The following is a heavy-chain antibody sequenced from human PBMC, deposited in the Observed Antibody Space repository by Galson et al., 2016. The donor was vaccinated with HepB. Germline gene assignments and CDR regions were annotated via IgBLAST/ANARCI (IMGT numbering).Heavy chain of an antibody. Sequence: SLRLSCAASGFSVSNNYLTWVRQAPGEGLEWVSIIYASGTTFYADSVKGRFTISRDDSKNTVSLEMDSLRADDTAVYYCAAPSEENLALDYWGQGTLVTVSS. CDR3: AAPSEENLALDY. D-gene: IGHD2/OR15-2a*01. CDR2: IYASGTT. V-gene: IGHV3-53*01. CDR1: GFSVSNNY. J-gene: IGHJ4*02.